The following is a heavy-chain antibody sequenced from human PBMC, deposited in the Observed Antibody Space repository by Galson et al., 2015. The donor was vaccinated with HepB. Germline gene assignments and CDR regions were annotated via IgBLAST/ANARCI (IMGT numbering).Heavy chain of an antibody. Sequence: LRLSCAASGFTFSSYAMSWVRQAPGKGLEWVSAISGSGGSTYYADSVKGRFTISRDNAKNSLYLQMNSLRAEDTAVYYCARSVTQQRSWYFDLWGRGTLSLSPQ. CDR2: ISGSGGST. CDR3: ARSVTQQRSWYFDL. D-gene: IGHD1/OR15-1a*01. J-gene: IGHJ2*01. CDR1: GFTFSSYA. V-gene: IGHV3-23*01.